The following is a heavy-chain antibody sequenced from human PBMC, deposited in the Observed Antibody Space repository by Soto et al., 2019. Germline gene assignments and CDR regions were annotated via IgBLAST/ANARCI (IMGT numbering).Heavy chain of an antibody. CDR1: GDSIIGIYH. CDR3: ARVHVMVVAGSTFDY. V-gene: IGHV4-38-2*01. Sequence: SETLSLTCAVSGDSIIGIYHWAWIRQSPGRGLEWIASIYHTGTTYYTPSLESRVTISVDTSKNQFSLRLSSVTAADTAVYYCARVHVMVVAGSTFDYWGHGTLVTVSS. D-gene: IGHD6-19*01. J-gene: IGHJ4*01. CDR2: IYHTGTT.